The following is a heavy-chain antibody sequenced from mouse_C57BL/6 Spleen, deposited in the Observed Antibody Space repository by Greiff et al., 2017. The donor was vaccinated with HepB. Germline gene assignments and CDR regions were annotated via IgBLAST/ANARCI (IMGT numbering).Heavy chain of an antibody. CDR1: GYTFTSYW. J-gene: IGHJ3*01. Sequence: QVQLQQPGAELVMPGASVKLSCKASGYTFTSYWMHWVKQRPGQGLEWIGEIDPSDSYTNYNQKFKGKSTLTVDKSSSTAYMQLSSLTSEDSAVYYCARGEKDGYLFSCWGQGTLVTVSA. CDR3: ARGEKDGYLFSC. CDR2: IDPSDSYT. D-gene: IGHD2-3*01. V-gene: IGHV1-69*01.